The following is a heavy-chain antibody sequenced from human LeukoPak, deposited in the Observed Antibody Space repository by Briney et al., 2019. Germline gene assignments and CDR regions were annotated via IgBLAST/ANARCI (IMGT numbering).Heavy chain of an antibody. D-gene: IGHD3-16*01. CDR3: AKDDAWGRYKD. CDR1: GFTFSNYA. CDR2: ISGSGGNR. V-gene: IGHV3-23*01. Sequence: GGSPRLSCGASGFTFSNYAMSWVRQAPGKGLEWVSVISGSGGNRYFADSVKGRFTISRDNSKNTLYLQMNSLRGEDTAVYYCAKDDAWGRYKDWGQGTLVTVSS. J-gene: IGHJ1*01.